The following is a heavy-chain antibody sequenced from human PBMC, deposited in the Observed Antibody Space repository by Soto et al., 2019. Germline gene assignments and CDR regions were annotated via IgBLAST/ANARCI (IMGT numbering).Heavy chain of an antibody. CDR2: ILPVSAPP. Sequence: ASVKVSCKASGVTLNNYAINWVRQAPGQGLEWMGGILPVSAPPDYAQKFKGRVSITADHSTSTVYMELSRLKSDDTAVYFCATDSNYDVSNSFWGQGTLVTVSS. V-gene: IGHV1-69*13. D-gene: IGHD3-3*01. CDR3: ATDSNYDVSNSF. CDR1: GVTLNNYA. J-gene: IGHJ4*02.